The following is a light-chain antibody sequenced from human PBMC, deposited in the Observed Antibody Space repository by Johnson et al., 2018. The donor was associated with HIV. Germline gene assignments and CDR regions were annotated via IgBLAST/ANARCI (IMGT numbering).Light chain of an antibody. V-gene: IGLV1-51*02. J-gene: IGLJ1*01. CDR1: SSNIGNNY. Sequence: QSVLTQPPSVSAAPGQRVTISCSGSSSNIGNNYVSWYQQLPGTAPKLLIYENNKRPSGIPDRFSGSKSGMSATLAITGLQTGDEAEYYCGTWDTSLNAFVLGTGTSVRVL. CDR3: GTWDTSLNAFV. CDR2: ENN.